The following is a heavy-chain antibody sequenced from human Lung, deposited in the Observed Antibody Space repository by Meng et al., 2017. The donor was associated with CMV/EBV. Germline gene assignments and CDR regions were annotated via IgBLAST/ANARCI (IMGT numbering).Heavy chain of an antibody. D-gene: IGHD1-26*01. Sequence: SXTVSGFTFGDFAMTWVRQAPGKGLEWVGFIRRKGYGGTTEYAASVKGRFTISRDDSKSIAYLQMNSLKTEDTAVYYCTRWHSGSNFDYWGQGTLVXVSS. CDR1: GFTFGDFA. CDR2: IRRKGYGGTT. J-gene: IGHJ4*02. V-gene: IGHV3-49*04. CDR3: TRWHSGSNFDY.